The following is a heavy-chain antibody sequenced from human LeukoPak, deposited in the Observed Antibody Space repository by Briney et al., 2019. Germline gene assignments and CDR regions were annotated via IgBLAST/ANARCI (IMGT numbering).Heavy chain of an antibody. Sequence: PGGSLRLSCAASGFTLSSNYMSWVGQAPGKGLGGVSVIYSGCITYYADSVKGRFTISRDNSKNTLYLQMNSLRAEDTAVYYCASDGGYGSGSYYGRFWWAFDIWGQGTMVTVSS. V-gene: IGHV3-53*01. CDR3: ASDGGYGSGSYYGRFWWAFDI. CDR2: IYSGCIT. D-gene: IGHD3-10*01. CDR1: GFTLSSNY. J-gene: IGHJ3*02.